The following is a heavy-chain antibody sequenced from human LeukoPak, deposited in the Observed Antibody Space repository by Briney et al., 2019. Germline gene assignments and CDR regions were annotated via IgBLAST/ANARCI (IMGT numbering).Heavy chain of an antibody. CDR1: GYTFTGYY. CDR2: INPNSGGT. D-gene: IGHD2-2*03. CDR3: AREGLDIVVVPAPSSPYAFDP. V-gene: IGHV1-2*02. Sequence: RASVKVSCKASGYTFTGYYMHWVRQAPGQGLEWMGWINPNSGGTNYAQKFQGRVTMTRDTSISTAYMELSRLRSDDTAVYYCAREGLDIVVVPAPSSPYAFDPWRQGTLVTVSS. J-gene: IGHJ5*02.